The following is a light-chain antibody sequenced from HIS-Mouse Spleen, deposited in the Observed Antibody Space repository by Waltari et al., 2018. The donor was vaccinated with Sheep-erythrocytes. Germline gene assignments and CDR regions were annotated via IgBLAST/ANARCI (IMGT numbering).Light chain of an antibody. Sequence: SYELTQPPSVSVSPGQTASITCSGDNLGDKYACWYQQKPGQSPVLVIYQDSKRPSGIPERFSGSNSGNTATLTISGTQAMDEADYYCQAWDSSKGVFGTGTKVTVL. J-gene: IGLJ1*01. CDR1: NLGDKY. CDR2: QDS. CDR3: QAWDSSKGV. V-gene: IGLV3-1*01.